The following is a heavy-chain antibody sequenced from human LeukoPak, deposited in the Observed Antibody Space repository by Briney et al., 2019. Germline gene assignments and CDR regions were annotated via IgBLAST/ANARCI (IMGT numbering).Heavy chain of an antibody. D-gene: IGHD3-10*01. CDR2: ISRSGSAI. V-gene: IGHV3-48*04. CDR1: GFTFSSYW. J-gene: IGHJ5*02. Sequence: PGGSLRLSCAASGFTFSSYWMSWVRQAPGKGLEWVSYISRSGSAIYYADSVKGRFIISRDNAKNSLYLQMNSLRVEDTAVYYCARDEPYYGSGGLNWFDPWGQGTLVIVSS. CDR3: ARDEPYYGSGGLNWFDP.